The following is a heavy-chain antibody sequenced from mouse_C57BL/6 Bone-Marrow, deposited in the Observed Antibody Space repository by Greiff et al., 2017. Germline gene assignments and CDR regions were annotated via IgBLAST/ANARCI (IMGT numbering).Heavy chain of an antibody. Sequence: VQLKESGPGLVKPSQSLSLTCSVTGYSITSGYYWNWIRQFPGNKLEWMGYISYDGSNNYNPSLKNRISITRDTSKNQFFLKLNSVTTEDTATYYCARGITTVVARYYFDYWGQGTTLTVSS. D-gene: IGHD1-1*01. V-gene: IGHV3-6*01. CDR3: ARGITTVVARYYFDY. CDR2: ISYDGSN. CDR1: GYSITSGYY. J-gene: IGHJ2*01.